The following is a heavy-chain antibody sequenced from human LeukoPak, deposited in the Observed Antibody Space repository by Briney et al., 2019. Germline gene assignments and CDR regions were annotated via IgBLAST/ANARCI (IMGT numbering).Heavy chain of an antibody. V-gene: IGHV3-7*03. Sequence: GGSLRLSCATSGFTFTNYWMNWVRQAPGRGLEWVAMIKQDGSEKFYVDSVKGRFTISRDNAKNSLYLQMNSLRSDDTAVYYCARDRGLRYFDWLTETFDYWGQGTLVTVSS. J-gene: IGHJ4*02. CDR1: GFTFTNYW. D-gene: IGHD3-9*01. CDR2: IKQDGSEK. CDR3: ARDRGLRYFDWLTETFDY.